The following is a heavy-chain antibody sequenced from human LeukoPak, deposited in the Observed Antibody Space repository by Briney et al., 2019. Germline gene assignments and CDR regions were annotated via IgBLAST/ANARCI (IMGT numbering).Heavy chain of an antibody. J-gene: IGHJ4*02. CDR1: GFTFSSYW. CDR2: INSDGSST. D-gene: IGHD1-26*01. Sequence: GGSLRLSCAASGFTFSSYWMHWVRQAPGKGLVWVSRINSDGSSTSYADSVKGRFTISRDNAKNTLYLEMNSLRAEDTAVYYCARSSGSNYYFDYWGQGTLVTVSS. CDR3: ARSSGSNYYFDY. V-gene: IGHV3-74*01.